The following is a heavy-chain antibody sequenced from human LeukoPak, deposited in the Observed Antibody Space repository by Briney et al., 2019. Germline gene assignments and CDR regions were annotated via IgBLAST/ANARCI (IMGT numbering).Heavy chain of an antibody. V-gene: IGHV3-53*01. D-gene: IGHD6-19*01. CDR3: ARVRSLNSVAGTVDY. CDR1: GFTVSNY. J-gene: IGHJ4*02. CDR2: IYSSGST. Sequence: PGGSLRLSCAASGFTVSNYMGWVRPAPGKGLEWVSLIYSSGSTYYADSVKGRFTITRDNSKNTLYLQMNSLRAEDTAVYYCARVRSLNSVAGTVDYWGQGTLVTVSS.